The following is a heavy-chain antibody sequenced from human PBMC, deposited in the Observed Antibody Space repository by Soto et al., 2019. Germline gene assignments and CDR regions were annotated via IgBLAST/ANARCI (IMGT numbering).Heavy chain of an antibody. CDR3: AKGGRHWLVTSDFNY. CDR2: VSHDGRNT. J-gene: IGHJ4*02. Sequence: VQLVESGGGVVQPGRSLRLSCAASGFTFSDYAMHWVRQAPGKGLEWVAVVSHDGRNTHYADSVKGRCTISRDSSKNTVSLEMTSLRAQDTAAFYCAKGGRHWLVTSDFNYWGQGALVTVSS. D-gene: IGHD6-19*01. V-gene: IGHV3-30*18. CDR1: GFTFSDYA.